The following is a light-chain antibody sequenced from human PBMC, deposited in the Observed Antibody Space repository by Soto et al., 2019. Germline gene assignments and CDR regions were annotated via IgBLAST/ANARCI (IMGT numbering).Light chain of an antibody. J-gene: IGKJ2*01. CDR1: QSVSNKY. CDR2: GSS. Sequence: EVVLTQSPGTLSLSPGERATLSCRASQSVSNKYLAWYQQKPGQAPRLRIFGSSDRATGIPDRFSGSGSGTAFTLTISRLEPEDFAVYYCQQYGSSPPYTFGQGTKLEIK. CDR3: QQYGSSPPYT. V-gene: IGKV3-20*01.